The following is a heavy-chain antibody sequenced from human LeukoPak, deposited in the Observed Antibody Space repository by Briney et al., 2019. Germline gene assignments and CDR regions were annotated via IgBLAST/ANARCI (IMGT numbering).Heavy chain of an antibody. CDR2: IRYDGRHT. J-gene: IGHJ6*03. V-gene: IGHV3-30*18. CDR1: GFTFSSYD. CDR3: AKELEMVWPTNYMDV. D-gene: IGHD2-8*01. Sequence: GGSLRLSCGASGFTFSSYDMHWVRRAPGKGLEWVAGIRYDGRHTYHADSVKGRFTISRDNSKNTLYLQMNSLRAEDTAVYYCAKELEMVWPTNYMDVWGKGTTVTISS.